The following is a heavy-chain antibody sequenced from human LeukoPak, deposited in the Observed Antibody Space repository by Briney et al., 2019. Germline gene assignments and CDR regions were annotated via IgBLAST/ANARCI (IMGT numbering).Heavy chain of an antibody. V-gene: IGHV1-18*04. D-gene: IGHD1-1*01. CDR2: ISAYNGNT. J-gene: IGHJ3*02. Sequence: ASVKVSCKASGYTFTDYYMHWVRQAPGQGLEWMGWISAYNGNTNYAQKLQGRVTMTTDTSTSTAYMELRSLRSDDTAVYYCARLPYNPGAFDIWGQGTMVTVSS. CDR1: GYTFTDYY. CDR3: ARLPYNPGAFDI.